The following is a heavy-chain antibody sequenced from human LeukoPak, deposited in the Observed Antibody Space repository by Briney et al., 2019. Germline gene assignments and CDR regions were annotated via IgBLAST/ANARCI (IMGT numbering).Heavy chain of an antibody. J-gene: IGHJ4*02. D-gene: IGHD2-15*01. CDR3: ARDLKCSGGSCYRDIFDY. CDR1: GYTFTSYG. V-gene: IGHV1-18*04. Sequence: APVKVSCKASGYTFTSYGISWVRQAPGQGLEWMGWISAYNGNTNYAQKLQGRVTMTTDTSTSTAYMELRSLRSDDTAVYYCARDLKCSGGSCYRDIFDYWGQGTLVTVSS. CDR2: ISAYNGNT.